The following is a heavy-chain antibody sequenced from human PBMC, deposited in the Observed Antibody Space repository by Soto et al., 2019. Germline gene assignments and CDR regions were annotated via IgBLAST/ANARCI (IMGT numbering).Heavy chain of an antibody. V-gene: IGHV3-33*01. CDR2: MWFDGKHQ. Sequence: QVQLVESGGGVVQPGRSLRLSCAASGFTFSTYGMHWVRQAPGKGLEWVAVMWFDGKHQYYADSVKGRFTISRYNSKNTIYWQMNSLGADDTARYYCARWTYYDSSGYYYVFDYWGQGTLVTVSS. CDR3: ARWTYYDSSGYYYVFDY. D-gene: IGHD3-22*01. J-gene: IGHJ4*02. CDR1: GFTFSTYG.